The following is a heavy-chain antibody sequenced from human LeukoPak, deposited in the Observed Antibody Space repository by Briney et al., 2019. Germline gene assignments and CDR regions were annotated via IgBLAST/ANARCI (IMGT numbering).Heavy chain of an antibody. D-gene: IGHD2-15*01. V-gene: IGHV1-69*05. CDR3: ARTRGSPIKYCSGGSCYLGAFDI. CDR1: GGTFSSYA. CDR2: IIPIFGTA. J-gene: IGHJ3*02. Sequence: GASVKVSCKASGGTFSSYAISWVRQAPGQGLEWMGGIIPIFGTANYAQKFQGRVTITTDESTSTAYMELSSLRSEDTAVYYCARTRGSPIKYCSGGSCYLGAFDIWGQGTMVTVSS.